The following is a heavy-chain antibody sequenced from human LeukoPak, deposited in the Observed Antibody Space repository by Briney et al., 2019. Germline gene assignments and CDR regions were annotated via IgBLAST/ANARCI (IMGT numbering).Heavy chain of an antibody. V-gene: IGHV4-30-2*01. CDR1: GGSISSGGYS. J-gene: IGHJ5*02. Sequence: SQTLTLTCAVSGGSISSGGYSWSWIRQPPGKGLEWIGYIYHSGSTYYNPSLKSRVTISVDRSKNRFSLKLSSVTAADTAVYYCARDKIGSPSWFDPWGQGTLVTVSS. CDR3: ARDKIGSPSWFDP. CDR2: IYHSGST. D-gene: IGHD2-15*01.